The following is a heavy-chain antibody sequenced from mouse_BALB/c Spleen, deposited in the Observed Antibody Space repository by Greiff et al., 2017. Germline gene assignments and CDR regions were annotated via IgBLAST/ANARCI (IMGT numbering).Heavy chain of an antibody. Sequence: QVQLQQSGAELVRPGASVKLSCKASGYSFTSYWMNWVKQRPGQGLEWIGMIHPSDSDTRLNQKFKDKATLTVDNSSSTAYMQLSSPTSEDSAVYYCARSGGNYLFDYWGQGTTLTVSS. V-gene: IGHV1-74*01. CDR3: ARSGGNYLFDY. CDR1: GYSFTSYW. D-gene: IGHD2-1*01. CDR2: IHPSDSDT. J-gene: IGHJ2*01.